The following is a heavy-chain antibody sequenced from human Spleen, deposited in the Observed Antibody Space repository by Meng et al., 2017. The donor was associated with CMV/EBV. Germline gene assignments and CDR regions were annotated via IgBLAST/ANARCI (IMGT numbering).Heavy chain of an antibody. V-gene: IGHV4-38-2*02. D-gene: IGHD2-2*01. CDR2: IHHSGST. J-gene: IGHJ6*02. CDR1: GYSMNSGCH. Sequence: SETLSLTCTVSGYSMNSGCHWGWIRQPPGKGLEWIGNIHHSGSTYYNPSLKSRVTISVDTSKNHFSLKLSSVTAADTAVYYCARSYCTSTSCRHYYYYGMAVWGQGTTVTVSS. CDR3: ARSYCTSTSCRHYYYYGMAV.